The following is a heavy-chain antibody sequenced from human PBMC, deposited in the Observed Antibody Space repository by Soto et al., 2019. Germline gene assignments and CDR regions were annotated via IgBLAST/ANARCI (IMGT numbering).Heavy chain of an antibody. J-gene: IGHJ3*02. CDR1: VFTFSSYE. CDR2: ISSSGSTI. D-gene: IGHD3-16*01. V-gene: IGHV3-48*03. Sequence: PGGSLRLSCAASVFTFSSYEMNWVRQAPGKGLEWVSYISSSGSTIYYADSVKGRFTISRDNAKNSLYLQMNSLRAEDTAVYYCARDHHRMISMKTGPGYAFDIWGQGTMVTVSS. CDR3: ARDHHRMISMKTGPGYAFDI.